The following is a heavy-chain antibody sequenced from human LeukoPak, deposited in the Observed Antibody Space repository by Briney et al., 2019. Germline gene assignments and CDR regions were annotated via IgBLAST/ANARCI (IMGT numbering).Heavy chain of an antibody. Sequence: SETLSLTCAVSGYFISSGYYWAWIRQPPGKGLEWIGSIYLSGSTYYNPPLKSRVTMSVDTSKNQFSLKLSSVTAADTAVYYCAREPFSGSSGANFDYWGQGTLVTVSS. D-gene: IGHD3-10*01. V-gene: IGHV4-38-2*02. J-gene: IGHJ4*02. CDR2: IYLSGST. CDR1: GYFISSGYY. CDR3: AREPFSGSSGANFDY.